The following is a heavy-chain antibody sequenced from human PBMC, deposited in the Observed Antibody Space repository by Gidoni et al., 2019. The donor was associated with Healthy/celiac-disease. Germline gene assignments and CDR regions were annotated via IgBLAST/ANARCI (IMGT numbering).Heavy chain of an antibody. Sequence: VKRAEAGGGWIQPGGWLRLACAAYGSTVSSNYMSWVRQAPGKGLGLVSIIYSGGSTYYADSVKGRFTISRDKSKNTLYLQMNSLRAEDTAVYYCARRSGSYFYFQHWGQGTLVTVSS. CDR3: ARRSGSYFYFQH. V-gene: IGHV3-53*01. D-gene: IGHD1-26*01. CDR1: GSTVSSNY. J-gene: IGHJ1*01. CDR2: IYSGGST.